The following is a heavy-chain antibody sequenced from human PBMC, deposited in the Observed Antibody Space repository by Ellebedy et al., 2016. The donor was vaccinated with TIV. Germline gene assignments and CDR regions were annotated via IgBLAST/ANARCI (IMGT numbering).Heavy chain of an antibody. J-gene: IGHJ5*02. V-gene: IGHV3-66*01. CDR2: IYKDGGT. CDR1: GFTVNSYF. Sequence: GESLKISCAASGFTVNSYFMSWVRQAPGKGLEWVSIIYKDGGTNYTDSVLGRFPISRDNSENTLYLQMDSLRAEDTDVYYCARDPGGGGNYGDNWFDPWGQGTLVTVSS. CDR3: ARDPGGGGNYGDNWFDP. D-gene: IGHD4-17*01.